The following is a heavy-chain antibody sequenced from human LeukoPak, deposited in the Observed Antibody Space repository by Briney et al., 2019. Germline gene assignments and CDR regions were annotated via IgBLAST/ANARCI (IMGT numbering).Heavy chain of an antibody. CDR2: ISSSSSYI. CDR1: GFTFSSYS. Sequence: GGSLRLSCAASGFTFSSYSMNWVRQAPGKGLEWVSSISSSSSYIYYADSVKGRFTISRDNAKNSLYLQMNSLRTEDTAFYYCAKDLGPTGAAWFDPWGQGTLVTVSS. V-gene: IGHV3-21*04. CDR3: AKDLGPTGAAWFDP. J-gene: IGHJ5*02. D-gene: IGHD1-14*01.